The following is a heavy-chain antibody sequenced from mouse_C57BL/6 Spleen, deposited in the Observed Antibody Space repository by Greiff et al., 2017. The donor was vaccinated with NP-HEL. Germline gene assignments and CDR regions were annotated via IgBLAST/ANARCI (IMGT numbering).Heavy chain of an antibody. CDR3: ARYGNFSPFAY. Sequence: QVQLQQSGPELVKPGASVKISCKASGYAFSSSWMNWVKQRHGKGLEWIGRIYPGDGDTNYNGKFKGKATLTADKSSSTAYMQLSSLTSEDSAVYFCARYGNFSPFAYWGQGTLVTVSA. D-gene: IGHD2-1*01. J-gene: IGHJ3*01. CDR2: IYPGDGDT. CDR1: GYAFSSSW. V-gene: IGHV1-82*01.